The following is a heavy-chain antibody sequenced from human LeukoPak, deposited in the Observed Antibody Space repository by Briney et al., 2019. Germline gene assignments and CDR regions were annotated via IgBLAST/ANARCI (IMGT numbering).Heavy chain of an antibody. D-gene: IGHD2-15*01. CDR2: ISITSKTI. CDR3: ARLVGSRSCSGGTCYSGY. V-gene: IGHV3-48*02. Sequence: GRSLRLSCAGSGFTFSSNDMSWVRQPPGKGLEWVSYISITSKTIKYADSVKGRFTISRDNAKNSLYLQMSSLRDEDTAVYYCARLVGSRSCSGGTCYSGYWGQGTLVAVSS. CDR1: GFTFSSND. J-gene: IGHJ4*02.